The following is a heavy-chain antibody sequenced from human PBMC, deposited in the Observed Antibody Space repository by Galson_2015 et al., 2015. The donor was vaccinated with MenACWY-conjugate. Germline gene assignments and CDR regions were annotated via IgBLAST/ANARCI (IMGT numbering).Heavy chain of an antibody. CDR1: GSSFTNYW. J-gene: IGHJ6*02. V-gene: IGHV5-51*01. D-gene: IGHD3-16*01. CDR2: IDPVNSNI. Sequence: QSGAEVKKPGESLQISCKGSGSSFTNYWIAWVRQMPGKGLEWVGLIDPVNSNIRYSPSFQGQVTISADESISTAYLQWSSLKASDTATYDCARPPPVGRGMDVWGRGTTVTVSS. CDR3: ARPPPVGRGMDV.